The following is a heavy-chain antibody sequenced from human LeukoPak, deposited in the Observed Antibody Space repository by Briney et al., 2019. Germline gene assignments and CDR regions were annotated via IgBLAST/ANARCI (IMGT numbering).Heavy chain of an antibody. V-gene: IGHV3-7*01. CDR2: IKQDGSEK. J-gene: IGHJ4*02. D-gene: IGHD1-14*01. CDR3: ASTTPIDF. Sequence: GGSLRLSCAASGFIFSSYWMSWVRQAPGKGLEWVANIKQDGSEKYYVDSVKGRFTISRGNAKNSLYLQMNSLRAEDTAVYYCASTTPIDFWGQGTLVTVSS. CDR1: GFIFSSYW.